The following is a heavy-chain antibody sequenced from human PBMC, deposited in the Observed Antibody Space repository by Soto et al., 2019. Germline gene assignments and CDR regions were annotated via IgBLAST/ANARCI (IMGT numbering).Heavy chain of an antibody. D-gene: IGHD3-22*01. CDR1: GYTFTSYP. V-gene: IGHV1-3*01. CDR2: INAGNGDT. CDR3: ARDWTNYDSSGPGDY. J-gene: IGHJ4*02. Sequence: ASVKVSCKASGYTFTSYPMHWVRQAPGQRLEWMGWINAGNGDTKYSQKFQGRVTITRDTSASTAYMELSSLRSEDTAVFYCARDWTNYDSSGPGDYWGQGTLVTVSS.